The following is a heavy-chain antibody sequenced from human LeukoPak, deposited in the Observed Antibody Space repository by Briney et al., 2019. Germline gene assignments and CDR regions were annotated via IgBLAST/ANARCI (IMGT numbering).Heavy chain of an antibody. J-gene: IGHJ4*02. CDR1: GYTLTELS. CDR2: FDPEGGET. Sequence: ASVKVSCKVSGYTLTELSMHWVRQAPGKGLEWMGGFDPEGGETIYAQKFQGRVTMTEDTSTDTAYMELSSLRSEDTAVYYCATEEAVADKRYFDYWGQGTLVTVSS. D-gene: IGHD6-19*01. CDR3: ATEEAVADKRYFDY. V-gene: IGHV1-24*01.